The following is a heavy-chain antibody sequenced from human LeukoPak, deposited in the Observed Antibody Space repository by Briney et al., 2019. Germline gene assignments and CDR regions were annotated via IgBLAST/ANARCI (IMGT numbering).Heavy chain of an antibody. CDR3: ARAGYYYDSSGYYYVDY. Sequence: RGSLRLSCAASGFTVSSNYMSWVRQAPGKGLEWVSVIYSGGSTYYADSVKGRFTISRDNSKNTLYLQMNSLRAEDTAVYYCARAGYYYDSSGYYYVDYWGQGPPVTVSS. CDR1: GFTVSSNY. J-gene: IGHJ4*02. V-gene: IGHV3-53*01. CDR2: IYSGGST. D-gene: IGHD3-22*01.